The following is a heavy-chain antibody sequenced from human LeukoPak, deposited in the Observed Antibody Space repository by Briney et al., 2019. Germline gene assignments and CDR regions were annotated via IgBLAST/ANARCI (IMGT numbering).Heavy chain of an antibody. D-gene: IGHD2-21*02. V-gene: IGHV4-59*01. J-gene: IGHJ6*03. CDR3: ARVGCGGDCYPYYYYYDYMDV. CDR2: IYYSGST. CDR1: GGSISSYY. Sequence: SETLSLTCTVSGGSISSYYWSWIRQPPGKGLEWIGYIYYSGSTNYNPSLKSRVTISVDTTKNQFALKLSSVTAADTAVYYGARVGCGGDCYPYYYYYDYMDVWGKGTTVTISS.